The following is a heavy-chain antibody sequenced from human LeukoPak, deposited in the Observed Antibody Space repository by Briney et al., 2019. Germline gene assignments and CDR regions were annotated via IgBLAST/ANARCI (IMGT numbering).Heavy chain of an antibody. J-gene: IGHJ6*02. V-gene: IGHV3-33*06. CDR1: GFTFSSYG. CDR3: AKDCGSVERHYYYYYGMDV. CDR2: IWYDGSNK. Sequence: GGSLRLSCAASGFTFSSYGMHWVRQAPGKGLEWVAVIWYDGSNKYYADSVKGRFTISRDNSKNTLYLQMNSLRAEDTAVYYCAKDCGSVERHYYYYYGMDVWGQGTTVTVSS. D-gene: IGHD2-21*01.